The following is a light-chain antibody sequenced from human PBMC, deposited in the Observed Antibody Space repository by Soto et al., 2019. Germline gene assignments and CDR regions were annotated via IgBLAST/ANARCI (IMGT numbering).Light chain of an antibody. CDR2: KAS. CDR3: QKCNSYPIT. J-gene: IGKJ5*01. Sequence: DIQMTQSPSTLSASVGDRVTITCRASQSISSWLAWYQQKPGKAPKLLIYKASSLESVVPARFSGSGSGTEFTLTISSLHPDDFATYYCQKCNSYPITFGRGTRLEIK. CDR1: QSISSW. V-gene: IGKV1-5*03.